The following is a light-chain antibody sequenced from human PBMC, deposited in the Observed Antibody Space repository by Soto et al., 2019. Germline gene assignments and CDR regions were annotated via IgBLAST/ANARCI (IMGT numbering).Light chain of an antibody. CDR2: SAS. Sequence: TQLTQSPSFLSASVIDRVTITCRASQGISNYLAWYQQKPETAPKLLIYSASTLQSGVPSRFSGSGSGTDFTLTISSLEPEDFAVYYCQQRSNWPPITFGQGTRLEIK. CDR3: QQRSNWPPIT. CDR1: QGISNY. J-gene: IGKJ5*01. V-gene: IGKV1-9*01.